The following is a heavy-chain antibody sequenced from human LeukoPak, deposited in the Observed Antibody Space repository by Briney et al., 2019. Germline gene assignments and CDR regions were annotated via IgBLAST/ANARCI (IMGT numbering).Heavy chain of an antibody. J-gene: IGHJ4*02. V-gene: IGHV3-48*03. CDR1: GFTFSSFE. Sequence: GGSLRLSCAASGFTFSSFEMNWVRQAPGEGLEGGSYISSSGSTIYYADSVKGRFTISRDNAKNSLYLQMNSLRAEDTAVYYCARLWAPYCSGGSCYSGNFDYWGQGTLVTVSS. CDR3: ARLWAPYCSGGSCYSGNFDY. D-gene: IGHD2-15*01. CDR2: ISSSGSTI.